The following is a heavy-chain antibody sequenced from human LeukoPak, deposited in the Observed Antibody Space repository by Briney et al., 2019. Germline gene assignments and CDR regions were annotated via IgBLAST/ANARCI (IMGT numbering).Heavy chain of an antibody. CDR1: GFTFSSYA. D-gene: IGHD3-3*01. J-gene: IGHJ4*02. Sequence: GGSLRLSCAASGFTFSSYAMSWVRQAPGKGLEWVSAISGSGGSTYYADSVKGRFTISRDNSKNTLYLQMNSLRAEDTAVYYCAKDLLRSATYYDFWSGYSMYYFDYWGQGTLVTVSS. CDR3: AKDLLRSATYYDFWSGYSMYYFDY. CDR2: ISGSGGST. V-gene: IGHV3-23*01.